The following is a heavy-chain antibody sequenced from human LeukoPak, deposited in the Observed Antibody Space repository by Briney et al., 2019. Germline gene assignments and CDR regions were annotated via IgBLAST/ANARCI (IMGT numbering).Heavy chain of an antibody. D-gene: IGHD2-15*01. V-gene: IGHV4-39*01. CDR1: GGSIISSDYH. J-gene: IGHJ3*02. CDR3: ARHCCSGPAKRVFDI. CDR2: ISYSGNT. Sequence: SETLSLTCTVSGGSIISSDYHWGWVRQPPGKGLEWIGTISYSGNTDYNPSLRSRVTTSVDTSNTQLSLRLGSVTAADTAVYHCARHCCSGPAKRVFDIWGQGTMVTVSS.